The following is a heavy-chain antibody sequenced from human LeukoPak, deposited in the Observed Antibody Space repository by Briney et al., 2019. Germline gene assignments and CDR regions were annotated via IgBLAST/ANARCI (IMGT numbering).Heavy chain of an antibody. J-gene: IGHJ4*02. D-gene: IGHD6-19*01. CDR3: ARVSDISVAAYFDY. CDR1: GFTFSSYT. V-gene: IGHV3-48*04. Sequence: PGGSLRLSCAASGFTFSSYTMNWVRQTPGKGLEWVSYITSSSTIYYADSVKGRFTISRDNAKNSLYLQMNSLRAEDTALYYCARVSDISVAAYFDYWGQGTLVTVSS. CDR2: ITSSSTI.